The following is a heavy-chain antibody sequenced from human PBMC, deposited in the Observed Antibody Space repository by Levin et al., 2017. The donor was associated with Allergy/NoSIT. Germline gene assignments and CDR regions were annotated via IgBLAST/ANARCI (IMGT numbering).Heavy chain of an antibody. V-gene: IGHV4-59*01. CDR3: ARERSPGLY. CDR2: IHYSGST. J-gene: IGHJ4*02. D-gene: IGHD3-10*01. CDR1: GDSIRGSF. Sequence: SETLSLTCTVSGDSIRGSFWTWIRQPPGKGLEWIGFIHYSGSTSYSPSLKSRVTIPADTSKNQFSLKLNSVTAADTAVYYCARERSPGLYWGQGILVTVSS.